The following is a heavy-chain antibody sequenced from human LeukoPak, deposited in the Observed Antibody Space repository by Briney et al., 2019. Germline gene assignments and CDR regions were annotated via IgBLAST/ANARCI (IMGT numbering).Heavy chain of an antibody. J-gene: IGHJ6*03. V-gene: IGHV1-18*01. CDR3: ARLADQLPKNYYYYYMDV. Sequence: ASVKVSCKASGYTFTSYGISWVRQAPGQGLEWMGWISAYNGNTNYAQRLQGRVTMTTDTSTSTAYMELRSLRSDDTAVYYCARLADQLPKNYYYYYMDVWGKGTTVTISS. CDR1: GYTFTSYG. CDR2: ISAYNGNT. D-gene: IGHD2-2*01.